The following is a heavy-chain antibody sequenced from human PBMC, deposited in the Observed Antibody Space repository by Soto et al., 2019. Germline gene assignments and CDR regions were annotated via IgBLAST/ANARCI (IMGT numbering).Heavy chain of an antibody. J-gene: IGHJ4*02. Sequence: QVQLVQSGAEVKQPGASVKVSCTASGYTFAANYIHWVRQAPGQGLEWMGWINPNSGAANYAQELQGRVTMTREKSISTAYIELSRLRSADTAMYYCARGGEWELSQVDYWGQGTLVTVSS. CDR3: ARGGEWELSQVDY. CDR2: INPNSGAA. V-gene: IGHV1-2*02. D-gene: IGHD1-26*01. CDR1: GYTFAANY.